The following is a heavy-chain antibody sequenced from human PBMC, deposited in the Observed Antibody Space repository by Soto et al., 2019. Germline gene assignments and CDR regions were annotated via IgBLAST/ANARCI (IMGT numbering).Heavy chain of an antibody. CDR1: GFTFNIHN. CDR2: ISSRSSYI. Sequence: GGSLRLSCSASGFTFNIHNMNWVRQAPGKGLEWVSSISSRSSYIYYSDSVKGRFTISRDNAKNSLYLQMNSLRAEDTAVYYCARDNVPSDFFDSWGQGTLVTVSS. CDR3: ARDNVPSDFFDS. V-gene: IGHV3-21*01. J-gene: IGHJ4*02. D-gene: IGHD2-8*01.